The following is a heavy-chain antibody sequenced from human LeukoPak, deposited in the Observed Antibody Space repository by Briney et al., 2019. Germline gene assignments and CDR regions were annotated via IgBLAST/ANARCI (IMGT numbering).Heavy chain of an antibody. CDR3: ARRKTTVTTVDY. CDR1: GFTFSSYE. CDR2: ISSSGSTI. J-gene: IGHJ4*02. D-gene: IGHD4-17*01. V-gene: IGHV3-48*03. Sequence: GGSLRLSCAASGFTFSSYEMNWVRQAPGKGLEWVSYISSSGSTIYYADSVKGRFTISRDNAKNSLYLQMNSLRAEDTAVYYCARRKTTVTTVDYWGQGTLVTVSS.